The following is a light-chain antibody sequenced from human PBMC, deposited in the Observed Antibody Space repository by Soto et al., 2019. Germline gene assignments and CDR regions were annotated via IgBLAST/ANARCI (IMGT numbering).Light chain of an antibody. J-gene: IGKJ5*01. Sequence: DIQMTQSPSSLSASVGDRVTITCRASQSISRHLNWYQQKPGKAPKLLIYAASSLQSGVPSMFSGSGSGTDFSLTISSLQPEDFATYYCQQSYSTLITFGQGTRLEIK. CDR3: QQSYSTLIT. CDR1: QSISRH. CDR2: AAS. V-gene: IGKV1-39*01.